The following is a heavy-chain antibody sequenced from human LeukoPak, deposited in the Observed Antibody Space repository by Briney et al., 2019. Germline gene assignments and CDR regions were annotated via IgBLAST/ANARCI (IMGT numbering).Heavy chain of an antibody. V-gene: IGHV3-21*01. D-gene: IGHD3-22*01. CDR1: GFTFSSYS. CDR2: ISSSSSYI. CDR3: ARDLDYYDSSGYLH. J-gene: IGHJ4*02. Sequence: PGGSLSLSCAASGFTFSSYSMNWVPQAPGKGLEWVSSISSSSSYIYYADSVKGRFTISRDNAKNSLYLQMNSLRAEDTAVYYCARDLDYYDSSGYLHWGQGTLVTVSS.